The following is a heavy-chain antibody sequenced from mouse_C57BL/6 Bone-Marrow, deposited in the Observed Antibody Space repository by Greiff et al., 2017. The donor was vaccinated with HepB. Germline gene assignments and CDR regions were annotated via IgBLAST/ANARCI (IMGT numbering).Heavy chain of an antibody. CDR1: GYTFTDYY. CDR2: IYPGSGNT. D-gene: IGHD4-1*01. Sequence: VQLQQSGAELVRPGASVKLSCKASGYTFTDYYINWVKQRPGQGLEWIARIYPGSGNTYYNEKFKGKATLTAEKSSSTAYMQLSSLTSEDSAVYFCASLNWDSWFAYWGQGTLVTVSA. J-gene: IGHJ3*01. CDR3: ASLNWDSWFAY. V-gene: IGHV1-76*01.